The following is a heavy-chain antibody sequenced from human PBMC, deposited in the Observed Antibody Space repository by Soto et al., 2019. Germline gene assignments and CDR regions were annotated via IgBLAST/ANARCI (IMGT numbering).Heavy chain of an antibody. Sequence: PGGSLRLSCEASGSTFSGYWMSWVRQAPGKGLEWVADIKHGGSVQYYVDSVKGRFTISRDNAKKLLYLQMNGLRAEDTALYYCARAPYSNAWYRFDLWGQGTLVTVSS. CDR1: GSTFSGYW. CDR2: IKHGGSVQ. V-gene: IGHV3-7*03. J-gene: IGHJ4*02. CDR3: ARAPYSNAWYRFDL. D-gene: IGHD4-4*01.